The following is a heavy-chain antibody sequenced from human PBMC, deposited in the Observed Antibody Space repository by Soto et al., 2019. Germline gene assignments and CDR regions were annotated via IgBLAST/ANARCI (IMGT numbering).Heavy chain of an antibody. V-gene: IGHV4-61*01. D-gene: IGHD3-10*01. J-gene: IGHJ4*02. Sequence: QVQLQESGPGLVKPSETLSLTCTVSGGSVSSGSYYWSWIRQPPGKGLEWIGYIYYSGSTNYNPSLQSRVTISVDTSKNQFSLKLSSVTAADTAVYYCARYNRPAIWFGESFDYWGQGTLVTVSS. CDR1: GGSVSSGSYY. CDR3: ARYNRPAIWFGESFDY. CDR2: IYYSGST.